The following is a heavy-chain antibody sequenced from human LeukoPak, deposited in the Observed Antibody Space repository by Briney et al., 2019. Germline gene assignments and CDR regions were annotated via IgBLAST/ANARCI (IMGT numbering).Heavy chain of an antibody. V-gene: IGHV3-9*01. J-gene: IGHJ3*02. CDR3: AKDISGGDDAFDI. CDR2: ISWNSGSI. Sequence: GGSLRLSCAGSGFIFNNYAMHWVRQPPGKGLEWVSGISWNSGSIGYADSVKGRFTISRDNAKNSLYLQMNSLRAEDTALYYCAKDISGGDDAFDIWGQGTMVTVSS. CDR1: GFIFNNYA. D-gene: IGHD2-21*02.